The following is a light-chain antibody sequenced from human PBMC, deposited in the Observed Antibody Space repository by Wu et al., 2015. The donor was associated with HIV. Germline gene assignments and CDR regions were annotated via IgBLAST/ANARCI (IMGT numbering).Light chain of an antibody. CDR3: QHYDNLQFT. Sequence: EIVLTQPPDTLPLSPGERATLSCRVSQIVSNSLVAWYQQKPGQAPRLLLYGTSNRAAGVSDRFGGWGTGTDFHLVINILEPEDSAVYFCQHYDNLQFTFGPGTKLHIK. CDR2: GTS. V-gene: IGKV3-20*01. J-gene: IGKJ3*01. CDR1: QIVSNSL.